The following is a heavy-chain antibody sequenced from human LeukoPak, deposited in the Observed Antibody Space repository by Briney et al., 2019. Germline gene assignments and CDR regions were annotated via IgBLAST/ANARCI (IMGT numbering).Heavy chain of an antibody. V-gene: IGHV3-7*01. CDR3: ARLTYSSGWYFDY. CDR1: GFTFSNYW. Sequence: GGSLRLSCAASGFTFSNYWMSWLRQAPGKGLEWVANVRVDGNEKYYVDSVKGRFTISRDNAKSSLYLQMNSLRAEDTAVYYCARLTYSSGWYFDYWGQGTLVTVSS. CDR2: VRVDGNEK. D-gene: IGHD6-19*01. J-gene: IGHJ4*02.